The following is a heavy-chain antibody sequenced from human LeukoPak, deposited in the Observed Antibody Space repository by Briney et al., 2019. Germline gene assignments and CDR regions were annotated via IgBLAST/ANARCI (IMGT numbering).Heavy chain of an antibody. CDR2: INPNSGGT. CDR1: GYTFTGYY. CDR3: AREDIVVVVAAFDP. V-gene: IGHV1-2*02. D-gene: IGHD2-15*01. J-gene: IGHJ5*02. Sequence: GASVTVSCKASGYTFTGYYMHWVRQAPGQGLEWMGWINPNSGGTNYAQKFQGRVTMTRDTSISTAYMELSRLRSDDTAVYYCAREDIVVVVAAFDPWGQGTLVTVSS.